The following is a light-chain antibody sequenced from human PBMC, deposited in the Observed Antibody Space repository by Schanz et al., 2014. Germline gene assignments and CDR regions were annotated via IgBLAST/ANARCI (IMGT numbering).Light chain of an antibody. CDR2: DVS. CDR1: SSDVGGYNY. J-gene: IGLJ3*02. Sequence: QSALTQPASVSGSPGQSITISCTGTSSDVGGYNYVSWYQQHPGKAPKLMIYDVSNRPSGVSYRFSGSKSGNTASLTISGLQAEDEADYYCQSYDSSLSGFFWVFGGGTKLTVL. V-gene: IGLV2-14*01. CDR3: QSYDSSLSGFFWV.